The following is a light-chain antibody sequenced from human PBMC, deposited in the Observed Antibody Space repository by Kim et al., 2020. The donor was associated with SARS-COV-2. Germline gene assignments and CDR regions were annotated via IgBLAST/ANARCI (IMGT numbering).Light chain of an antibody. Sequence: SSELTQDPAVSVALGQTVRITCQGDSLRKYYATWYQQKPGQAPVLLISGKNNRPSGIPDRFSGSSSGNTASLTITGTQAGDEADYYCNSRDTNHNVVFGG. V-gene: IGLV3-19*01. CDR2: GKN. CDR3: NSRDTNHNVV. J-gene: IGLJ2*01. CDR1: SLRKYY.